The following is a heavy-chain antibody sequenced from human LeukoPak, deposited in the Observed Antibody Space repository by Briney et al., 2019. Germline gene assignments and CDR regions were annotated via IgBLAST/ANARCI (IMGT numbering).Heavy chain of an antibody. CDR3: ARGGTTVLIPVYFDY. CDR1: GYTFTSYG. Sequence: SVKVSCKASGYTFTSYGISWVRQAPGQGLEWMGGIIPIFGTANYAQKFQGRVTITADESTSTAYMELSSLRSEDTAVYYCARGGTTVLIPVYFDYWGQGTLVTVSS. J-gene: IGHJ4*02. V-gene: IGHV1-69*13. CDR2: IIPIFGTA. D-gene: IGHD4-23*01.